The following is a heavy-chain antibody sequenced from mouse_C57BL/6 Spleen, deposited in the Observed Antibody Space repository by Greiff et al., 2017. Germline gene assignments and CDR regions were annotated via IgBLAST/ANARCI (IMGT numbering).Heavy chain of an antibody. J-gene: IGHJ3*01. D-gene: IGHD4-1*01. Sequence: QVQLQQPGAELVKPGASVKVSCKASGYTFTSYWMHWVKQRPGKGLEWIGRIHPSASDTNYNQKFKGKATLTVDKSSSTAYMQLSSLTSEDSAVYYGAIQLTGSWFAYWGQGTLVTVSA. CDR1: GYTFTSYW. V-gene: IGHV1-74*01. CDR3: AIQLTGSWFAY. CDR2: IHPSASDT.